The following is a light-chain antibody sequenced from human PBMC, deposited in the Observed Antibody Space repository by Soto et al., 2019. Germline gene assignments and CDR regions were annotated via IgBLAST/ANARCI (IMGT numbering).Light chain of an antibody. CDR1: QTISSW. J-gene: IGKJ1*01. Sequence: DIQMTQCPSTQYGSVGDRVTITCRASQTISSWLAWYQQKPGKAPKLLIYKASTLKSGVPSRFSGSGSGTEFTLTISSLQPDDFATYYCQHYNSYSEAFGQGSKVDIK. V-gene: IGKV1-5*03. CDR2: KAS. CDR3: QHYNSYSEA.